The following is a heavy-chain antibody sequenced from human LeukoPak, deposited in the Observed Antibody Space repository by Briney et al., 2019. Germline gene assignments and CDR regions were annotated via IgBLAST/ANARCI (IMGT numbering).Heavy chain of an antibody. V-gene: IGHV4-59*01. CDR2: IYYSGST. Sequence: KSSETLSLTCTVSGGSISSYYWSWIRQPPGKGLEWIGYIYYSGSTNYNPSLKSRVTISVDTSKNQFSLKLSSVTAADTAVYYCARVVYSGYTYLDYWGQGTLVTVSS. D-gene: IGHD5-12*01. CDR3: ARVVYSGYTYLDY. J-gene: IGHJ4*02. CDR1: GGSISSYY.